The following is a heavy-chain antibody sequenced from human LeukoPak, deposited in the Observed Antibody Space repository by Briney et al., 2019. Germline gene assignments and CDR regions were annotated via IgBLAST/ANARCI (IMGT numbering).Heavy chain of an antibody. D-gene: IGHD3-10*01. CDR3: ARESDYYGSGSYQVVWFDP. V-gene: IGHV4-4*07. CDR2: IYTSGST. Sequence: SETLSLTCTVSGGSISSYYWSWIRQPAGKGLEWIGRIYTSGSTNYNPSLKSRVTMSVDTSKNQFSLKLSSVTAADTAVYYCARESDYYGSGSYQVVWFDPWGQGTLVTVSS. J-gene: IGHJ5*02. CDR1: GGSISSYY.